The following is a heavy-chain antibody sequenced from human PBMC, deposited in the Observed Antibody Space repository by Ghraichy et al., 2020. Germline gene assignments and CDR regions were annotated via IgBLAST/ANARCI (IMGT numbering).Heavy chain of an antibody. D-gene: IGHD3-16*01. CDR3: AKDNDAYRPMDYTAFDI. J-gene: IGHJ3*02. V-gene: IGHV3-23*01. CDR1: GFTFTSYA. Sequence: GGSLRLSCAASGFTFTSYAMSWVRQAPGKGLEWVSGITTSGGSTYYADSVKGRFTISRDNSKNTLYLQINSLRADDTALYYCAKDNDAYRPMDYTAFDIWGQGTMVTVSS. CDR2: ITTSGGST.